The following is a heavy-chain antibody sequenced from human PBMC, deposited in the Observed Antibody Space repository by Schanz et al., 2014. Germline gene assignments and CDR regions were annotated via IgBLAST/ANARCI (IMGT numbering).Heavy chain of an antibody. CDR3: ARHGSSGYNLPD. J-gene: IGHJ4*02. CDR1: GGSIYSRSYN. V-gene: IGHV4-39*01. Sequence: QLQLQASGPGLVKPSETLSLTCIGSGGSIYSRSYNWGWIRQPPGKGLEWIGNVSDSGSTYNPSLKSRVTISIDTSKNQFSLKLSSVTVADTAMYYCARHGSSGYNLPDWGQGTLVTVSS. D-gene: IGHD5-12*01. CDR2: VSDSGST.